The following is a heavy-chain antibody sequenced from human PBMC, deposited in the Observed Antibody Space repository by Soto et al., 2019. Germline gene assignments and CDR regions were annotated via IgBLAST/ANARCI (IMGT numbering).Heavy chain of an antibody. CDR3: AASAAADYFDY. Sequence: QMQLVQSGPEVKKPGTSVKVSCKASGFTFTSSAGQWVRQARGQRLEWIGWIVVGSGNTNYAQKFQERVTITRDMSTSTAYMELSSLRSEDTAVYYCAASAAADYFDYWGQGTLVTVSS. CDR1: GFTFTSSA. D-gene: IGHD6-13*01. CDR2: IVVGSGNT. J-gene: IGHJ4*02. V-gene: IGHV1-58*01.